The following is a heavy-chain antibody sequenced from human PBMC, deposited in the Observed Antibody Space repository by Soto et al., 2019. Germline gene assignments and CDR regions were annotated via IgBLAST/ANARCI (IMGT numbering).Heavy chain of an antibody. CDR3: VRGYYDTNFDL. CDR2: INSDGSTR. D-gene: IGHD3-22*01. CDR1: GFTVSRYW. V-gene: IGHV3-74*01. Sequence: GWSLRISCAASGFTVSRYWMHWVRQTPGKGPVWVSRINSDGSTRTDADSVKGRVTISRDNAKDTLYLQMNSLRAEDTAIYYCVRGYYDTNFDLWGRGTLVTVSS. J-gene: IGHJ2*01.